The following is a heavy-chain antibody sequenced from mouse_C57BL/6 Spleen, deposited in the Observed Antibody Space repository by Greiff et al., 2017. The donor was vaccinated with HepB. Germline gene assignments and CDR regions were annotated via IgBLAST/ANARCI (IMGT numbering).Heavy chain of an antibody. CDR3: ARGDDGYDIWFAY. J-gene: IGHJ3*01. Sequence: EVQVVESGPGLVKPSQSLSLTCSVTGYSITSGYYWNWIRQFPGNKLEWMGYISYDGSNNYNPSLKNRISITRDTSKNQFFLKLNSVTTEDTATYYCARGDDGYDIWFAYWGQGTLVTVSA. CDR2: ISYDGSN. D-gene: IGHD2-2*01. V-gene: IGHV3-6*01. CDR1: GYSITSGYY.